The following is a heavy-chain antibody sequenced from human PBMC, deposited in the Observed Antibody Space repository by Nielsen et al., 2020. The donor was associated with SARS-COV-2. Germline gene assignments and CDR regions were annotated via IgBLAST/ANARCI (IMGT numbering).Heavy chain of an antibody. CDR3: ARTSHYDTREEEGDTDY. Sequence: APVKVSCKASGYTFTSYYMHWVRQAHGQGLEWMGIINPSGGSTSYAQKFQGRVTMTRDTTTSTVYMELSSLRSEDTAVYYCARTSHYDTREEEGDTDYWGQGTLVTVSS. CDR2: INPSGGST. V-gene: IGHV1-46*01. J-gene: IGHJ4*02. D-gene: IGHD3-9*01. CDR1: GYTFTSYY.